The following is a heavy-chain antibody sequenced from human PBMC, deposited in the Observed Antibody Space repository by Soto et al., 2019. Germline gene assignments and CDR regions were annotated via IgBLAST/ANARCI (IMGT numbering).Heavy chain of an antibody. CDR3: AREYSRWFDP. CDR1: GGSIINYY. V-gene: IGHV4-59*01. J-gene: IGHJ5*02. D-gene: IGHD2-15*01. Sequence: LEILSLTCTVSGGSIINYYWSWIRQAPGKGLEWVGYIYYTGTTTYNPSLKSRVAMSVDTSKKQVSLKVSSVTAADTAVYYCAREYSRWFDPWGQGTLVTVSS. CDR2: IYYTGTT.